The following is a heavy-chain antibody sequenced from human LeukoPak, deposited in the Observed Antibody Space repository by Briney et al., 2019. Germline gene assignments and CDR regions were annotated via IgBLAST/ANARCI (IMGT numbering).Heavy chain of an antibody. Sequence: RSGGSLRLSCAASGFTFDGYGMSWVRQAPGKGLEWVSGINWNGGSTGYADSVKGRFTISRDNAKNSLYLQMNSLRAEDTAVYYCARDRDNVAGTRGYFDYWGQGTLVTVSS. CDR3: ARDRDNVAGTRGYFDY. V-gene: IGHV3-20*04. D-gene: IGHD6-19*01. CDR2: INWNGGST. CDR1: GFTFDGYG. J-gene: IGHJ4*02.